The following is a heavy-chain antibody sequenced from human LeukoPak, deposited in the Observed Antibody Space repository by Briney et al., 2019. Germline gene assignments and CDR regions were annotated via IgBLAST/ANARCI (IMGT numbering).Heavy chain of an antibody. Sequence: GASVKVSCKAFDYTFTSYDISWVRQAPGQGLEWMGWISAHNGDTNYAQKLQGRVTMTTDTSTSTAYMELRSLRSDDTAVYYCARGSNLGYCSSTSCSLAFDIWGQGTMVTVSS. CDR1: DYTFTSYD. J-gene: IGHJ3*02. V-gene: IGHV1-18*01. D-gene: IGHD2-2*01. CDR2: ISAHNGDT. CDR3: ARGSNLGYCSSTSCSLAFDI.